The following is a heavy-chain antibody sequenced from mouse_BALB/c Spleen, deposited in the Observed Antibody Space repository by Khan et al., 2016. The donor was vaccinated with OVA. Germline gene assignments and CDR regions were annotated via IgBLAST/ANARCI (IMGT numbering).Heavy chain of an antibody. Sequence: QIQLVQSGPELKKPGETVKISCKASGYTFTNYGMNWVKQAPGKGLKWMGWINTYTGEPTYADDFKGRFAFSLETSASTAYLQINNLKNEDTATXFCARLGRGYAMDYWGQGTSVTVSS. CDR1: GYTFTNYG. CDR2: INTYTGEP. CDR3: ARLGRGYAMDY. J-gene: IGHJ4*01. V-gene: IGHV9-3-1*01. D-gene: IGHD4-1*01.